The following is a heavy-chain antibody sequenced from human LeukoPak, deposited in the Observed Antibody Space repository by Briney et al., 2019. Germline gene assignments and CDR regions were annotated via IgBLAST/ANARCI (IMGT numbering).Heavy chain of an antibody. V-gene: IGHV3-30-3*01. Sequence: GGSLRLSCAASGFTFSSYAMHWVRQAPGKGLEWVAVISYDGSNKYYADSVKGRFTISRDNSKNTLYLQMNSLRAEDTALYYCAKDRLDYYYYYGMDVWGQGTTVTVSS. J-gene: IGHJ6*02. CDR2: ISYDGSNK. CDR1: GFTFSSYA. CDR3: AKDRLDYYYYYGMDV.